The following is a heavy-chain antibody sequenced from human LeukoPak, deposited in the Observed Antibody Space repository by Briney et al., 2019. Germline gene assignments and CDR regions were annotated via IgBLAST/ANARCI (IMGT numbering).Heavy chain of an antibody. V-gene: IGHV4-30-4*01. Sequence: SQTLSLTCTVSNGSISSGDYYWRWIRQPPGKGLEWIGYIFYSGSTYYNPSLKSRATISVDTSKNQFSLKLNSVTAADTAVYYCAKGGFYFDYWGQGTLVTVSS. CDR1: NGSISSGDYY. D-gene: IGHD1-26*01. CDR3: AKGGFYFDY. J-gene: IGHJ4*02. CDR2: IFYSGST.